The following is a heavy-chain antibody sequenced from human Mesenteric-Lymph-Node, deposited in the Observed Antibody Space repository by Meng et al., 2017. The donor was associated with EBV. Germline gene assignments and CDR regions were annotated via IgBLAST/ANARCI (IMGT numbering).Heavy chain of an antibody. J-gene: IGHJ4*02. V-gene: IGHV4-4*02. Sequence: QVQLQESGPGLVKPSGTLSPTCAVSGGSISSANWWTRVRQSPGKRLEWIAKIYYDGTTYSNPSLKSRVTISVDRSKNQFSLKLASVTAADTALYYCARESGGHRTTLLDYWGQGTMVTVSS. CDR3: ARESGGHRTTLLDY. D-gene: IGHD1-26*01. CDR1: GGSISSANW. CDR2: IYYDGTT.